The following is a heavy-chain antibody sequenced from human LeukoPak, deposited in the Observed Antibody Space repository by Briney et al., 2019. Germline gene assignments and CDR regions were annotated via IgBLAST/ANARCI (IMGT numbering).Heavy chain of an antibody. V-gene: IGHV4-4*07. CDR3: AREGGPYRPLDY. Sequence: SETLSLTCTVSGGSVSRYYWSWIRQSSGKGLEWIGRIYMTGSTDYNPSLKSRVTMSVDMSENHISLRLTSVTAADTAVYYCAREGGPYRPLDYSGQGTLVTVSS. J-gene: IGHJ4*02. CDR1: GGSVSRYY. CDR2: IYMTGST.